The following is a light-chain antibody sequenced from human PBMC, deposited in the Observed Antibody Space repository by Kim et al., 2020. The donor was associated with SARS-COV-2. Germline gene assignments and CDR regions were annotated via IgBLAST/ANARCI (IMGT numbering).Light chain of an antibody. V-gene: IGKV1-39*01. Sequence: SASVGDRVTITCRASQTIRSYLTWYQQKPGKAPKLLIYTASTLQSGVPSRFSGSGSGTDFALTISSLQPEDFATYYCQQSSSPPYTFGQGTKLEI. CDR2: TAS. J-gene: IGKJ2*01. CDR3: QQSSSPPYT. CDR1: QTIRSY.